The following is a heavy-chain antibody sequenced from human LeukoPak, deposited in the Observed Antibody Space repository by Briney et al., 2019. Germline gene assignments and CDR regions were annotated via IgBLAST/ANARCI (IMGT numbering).Heavy chain of an antibody. CDR2: ISAYNGNT. Sequence: GASVKVSCKASGYTFTSYGISWVRQAPGQGLEWMGWISAYNGNTNYAQKLQGRVTMTTDTSTSTAYMELRRLRSDDTAVYYCARDARCSSTSCLKGWFDPWGQGTLVTVSS. CDR3: ARDARCSSTSCLKGWFDP. CDR1: GYTFTSYG. D-gene: IGHD2-2*01. V-gene: IGHV1-18*01. J-gene: IGHJ5*02.